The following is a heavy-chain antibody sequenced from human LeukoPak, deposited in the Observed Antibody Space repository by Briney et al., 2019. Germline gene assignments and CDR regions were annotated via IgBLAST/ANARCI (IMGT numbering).Heavy chain of an antibody. V-gene: IGHV1-46*01. Sequence: ASVKVSCKASGYTFTGYYMHWVRQAPGQGLEWMGIINPSGGSTSYAQKFQGRVTMTRDMSTSTVYMELSSLRSEDTAVYYCARDIAVAGLEGGFDYWGQGTLVTVSS. CDR3: ARDIAVAGLEGGFDY. CDR2: INPSGGST. D-gene: IGHD6-19*01. J-gene: IGHJ4*02. CDR1: GYTFTGYY.